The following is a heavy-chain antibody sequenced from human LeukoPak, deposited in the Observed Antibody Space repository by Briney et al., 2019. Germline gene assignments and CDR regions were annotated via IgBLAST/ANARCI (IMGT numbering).Heavy chain of an antibody. D-gene: IGHD2-2*02. CDR1: GFPFSSYG. CDR3: ARGPYCSSTSCYTVGAFDI. CDR2: ISGSGAST. Sequence: GSLRLSCAASGFPFSSYGMSWVRQAPGKGLEWVSAISGSGASTYYADSVKGRFTISRDNSKNTLSLQMNSLRAEDTAVYHCARGPYCSSTSCYTVGAFDIWGQGTMVTVSS. V-gene: IGHV3-23*01. J-gene: IGHJ3*02.